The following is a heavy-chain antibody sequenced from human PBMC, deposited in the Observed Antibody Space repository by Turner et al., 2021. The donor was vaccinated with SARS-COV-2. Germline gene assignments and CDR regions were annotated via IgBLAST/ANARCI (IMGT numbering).Heavy chain of an antibody. J-gene: IGHJ4*02. CDR2: ISSSSSYI. V-gene: IGHV3-21*01. D-gene: IGHD3-22*01. CDR3: ARDVREYYYDSSGFDY. CDR1: GFTFSSYS. Sequence: EVQPVESGGGLVKPGGSLRLFCAASGFTFSSYSMNWVRQAPGKGLEWVSSISSSSSYIYYADSVKGRFTISRDNAKNSLYLQMNSLRAEDTAVYYCARDVREYYYDSSGFDYWGQGTLVTVSS.